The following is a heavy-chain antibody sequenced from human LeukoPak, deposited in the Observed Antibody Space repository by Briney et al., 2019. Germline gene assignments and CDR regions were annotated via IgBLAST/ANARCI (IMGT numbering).Heavy chain of an antibody. Sequence: SETLSLTCTVSGGSISSYYWSWIRQPAGKGLEWIGYIYYSGSTNYNPSLKSRVTISVDTSKNQFSLKLSSVTAADTAVYYCARFSVAGLYDAFDIWGQGTMVTVSS. J-gene: IGHJ3*02. CDR2: IYYSGST. D-gene: IGHD6-19*01. V-gene: IGHV4-59*08. CDR1: GGSISSYY. CDR3: ARFSVAGLYDAFDI.